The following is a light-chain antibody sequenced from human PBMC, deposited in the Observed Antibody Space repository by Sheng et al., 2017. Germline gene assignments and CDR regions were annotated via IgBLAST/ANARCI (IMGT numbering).Light chain of an antibody. V-gene: IGKV3-15*01. CDR2: GAS. Sequence: MTQSPATLSVSPGERATLSCRASQSVSSNLAWYQHKPGQAPRLLIYGASTRATGIPVRFSGSGSGTEFTLTVSSLQSEDFAVYYCHQYNDWPRTFGQGTKVEIK. CDR3: HQYNDWPRT. J-gene: IGKJ1*01. CDR1: QSVSSN.